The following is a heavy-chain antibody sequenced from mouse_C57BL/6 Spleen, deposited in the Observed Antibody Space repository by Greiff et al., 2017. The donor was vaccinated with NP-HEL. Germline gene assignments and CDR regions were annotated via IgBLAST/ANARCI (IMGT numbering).Heavy chain of an antibody. CDR2: IDPEDGDT. J-gene: IGHJ3*01. CDR1: GFNIKDYY. CDR3: ARDYGSRYEFAY. V-gene: IGHV14-2*01. Sequence: VQLQQSGAELVKPGASVKLSCTASGFNIKDYYMPWVKQRTEQGLALIGRIDPEDGDTKYAPKFPGEATITADTSSNTAYLQLHSLTSSYTAVYDCARDYGSRYEFAYWGQGTLVTVSA. D-gene: IGHD1-1*01.